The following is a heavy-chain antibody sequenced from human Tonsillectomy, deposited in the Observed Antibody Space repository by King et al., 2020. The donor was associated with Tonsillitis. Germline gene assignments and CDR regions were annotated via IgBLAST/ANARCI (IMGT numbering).Heavy chain of an antibody. J-gene: IGHJ4*02. CDR1: GYTFIGYY. CDR3: TRDVGGYSYGLFNY. CDR2: INPNSGGT. V-gene: IGHV1-2*02. D-gene: IGHD5-18*01. Sequence: QLVQSGAEVKKPGASVKVSCKASGYTFIGYYMHWVRQAPGQGLEWMGWINPNSGGTNYAQKFQGRVTMTRDTSISTAYMELSRLRSDDTALYFCTRDVGGYSYGLFNYWGQGTLVTVSS.